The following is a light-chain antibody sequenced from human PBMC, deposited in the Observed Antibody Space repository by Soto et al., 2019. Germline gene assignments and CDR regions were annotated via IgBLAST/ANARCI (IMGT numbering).Light chain of an antibody. CDR3: QQYDSSGYT. J-gene: IGKJ2*01. V-gene: IGKV3-20*01. CDR2: GAS. CDR1: QSVSSSY. Sequence: EIVLSQSPGTLSLSPGERATLACRASQSVSSSYLAWYQQKPGQAPRLLIYGASSRATGIPDRFSGSGSGTDFTLTTSRLEPEDFAVYYCQQYDSSGYTFGQGTKLEIK.